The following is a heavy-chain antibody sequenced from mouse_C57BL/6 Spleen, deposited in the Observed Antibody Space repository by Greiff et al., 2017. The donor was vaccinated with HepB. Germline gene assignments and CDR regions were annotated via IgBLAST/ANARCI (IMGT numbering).Heavy chain of an antibody. Sequence: QVQLQQPGAELVMPGASVKLSCKASGYTFTSYWMHWVNQRPGQGLEWIGEIDPSDSYPNYNQKFKGKSTLTVDKSSSTAYMQLSSLTSEDSAVYYCARRDYGSSYKYFDVWGTGTTVTVSS. J-gene: IGHJ1*03. CDR1: GYTFTSYW. V-gene: IGHV1-69*01. D-gene: IGHD1-1*01. CDR3: ARRDYGSSYKYFDV. CDR2: IDPSDSYP.